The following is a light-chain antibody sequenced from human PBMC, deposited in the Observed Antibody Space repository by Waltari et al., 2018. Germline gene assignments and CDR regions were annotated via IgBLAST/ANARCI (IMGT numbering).Light chain of an antibody. V-gene: IGLV3-21*04. J-gene: IGLJ3*02. CDR2: SVT. CDR1: DIGSKN. CDR3: QVWDSSSDPVV. Sequence: SFVLTQPPSVSVAPGKTAKITCGGNDIGSKNVHWYQQKPGQAPVVVVYSVTDRPSGIPERCSGSTSGNTATLTINRGEAGDEADDFCQVWDSSSDPVVFGGGTKLTVL.